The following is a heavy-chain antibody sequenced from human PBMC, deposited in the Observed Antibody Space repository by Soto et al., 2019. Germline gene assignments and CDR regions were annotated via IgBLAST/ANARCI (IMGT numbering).Heavy chain of an antibody. CDR3: AKLPDPMVRGVINAFDI. Sequence: GGSLRLSCAASGSTFSSYAMSWVRQAPGKGLEWVSAISGSGGSTYYAGSVKGRFTISRDNSKNTLYLQMNSLRAEDTAVYYCAKLPDPMVRGVINAFDIWGQGTMVTVSS. J-gene: IGHJ3*02. CDR2: ISGSGGST. D-gene: IGHD3-10*01. V-gene: IGHV3-23*01. CDR1: GSTFSSYA.